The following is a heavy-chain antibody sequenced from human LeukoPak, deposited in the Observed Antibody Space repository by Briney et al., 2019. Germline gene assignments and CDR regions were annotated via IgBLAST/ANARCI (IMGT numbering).Heavy chain of an antibody. Sequence: GESLKISCKGSGYSFTSYWIGWVRQMPGKCLEWMGIIYPGDSDTRYSPSFQGQVTISADKSISTAYLQWSSLKASDTAMYYCARPHYYDSSGYYMGAFDIWGQGTMVTVSS. CDR2: IYPGDSDT. V-gene: IGHV5-51*03. D-gene: IGHD3-22*01. J-gene: IGHJ3*02. CDR3: ARPHYYDSSGYYMGAFDI. CDR1: GYSFTSYW.